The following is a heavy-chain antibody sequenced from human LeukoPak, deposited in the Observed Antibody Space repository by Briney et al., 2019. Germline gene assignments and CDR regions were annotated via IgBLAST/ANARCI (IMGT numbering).Heavy chain of an antibody. Sequence: GWSLTLSCAASGCTFSRYSLNWVRQAPGKGLEWVSGISNGGGSRYYADPVKGRFTISRDNSKNTLYLKMNSLRAEDTAVYYCAKGDGGTGTAPFDYWGQGTLVTVSS. D-gene: IGHD1-7*01. J-gene: IGHJ4*02. V-gene: IGHV3-23*01. CDR3: AKGDGGTGTAPFDY. CDR2: ISNGGGSR. CDR1: GCTFSRYS.